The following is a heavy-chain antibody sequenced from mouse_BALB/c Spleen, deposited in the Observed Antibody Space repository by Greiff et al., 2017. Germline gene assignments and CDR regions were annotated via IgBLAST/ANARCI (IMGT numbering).Heavy chain of an antibody. D-gene: IGHD2-4*01. V-gene: IGHV1-9*01. CDR1: GYTFSSYW. CDR2: ILPGSGST. J-gene: IGHJ2*01. Sequence: QLQQSGAELMKPGASVKISCKATGYTFSSYWIEWVKQRPGHGLEWIGEILPGSGSTNYNEKFKGKATFTADTSSNTAYMQLSSLTSEDSAVYYCARRDYLYYFDYWGQGTTLTVSS. CDR3: ARRDYLYYFDY.